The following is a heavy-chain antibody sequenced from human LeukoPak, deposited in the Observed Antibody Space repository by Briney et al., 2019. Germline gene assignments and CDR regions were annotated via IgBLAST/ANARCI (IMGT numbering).Heavy chain of an antibody. CDR3: ARAGIVGATGD. CDR1: GFTFSSYA. J-gene: IGHJ4*02. CDR2: ISYDGSNK. D-gene: IGHD1-26*01. Sequence: GGSLRLSCAASGFTFSSYAMHWVRQAPGKGLEWVVVISYDGSNKYYADSMKGRFTISRDNSKNTLYLQMNSLRAEDTAVYYCARAGIVGATGDWGQGTLVTVSS. V-gene: IGHV3-30-3*01.